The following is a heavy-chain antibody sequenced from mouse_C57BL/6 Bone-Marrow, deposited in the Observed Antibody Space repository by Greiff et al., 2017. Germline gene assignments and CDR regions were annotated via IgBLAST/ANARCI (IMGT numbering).Heavy chain of an antibody. D-gene: IGHD1-1*01. CDR2: MDPENGDT. CDR3: TTSTVVAGYYAMDY. J-gene: IGHJ4*01. V-gene: IGHV14-4*01. Sequence: EVQLQQSGAELVRPGASVKLSCTASGFNIKDDYMHWVKQRPEQGLEWIGWMDPENGDTEYASKFQGKATIPADTSSNTAYLQLSSLTSEDTAVYYCTTSTVVAGYYAMDYWGQGTSVTVSS. CDR1: GFNIKDDY.